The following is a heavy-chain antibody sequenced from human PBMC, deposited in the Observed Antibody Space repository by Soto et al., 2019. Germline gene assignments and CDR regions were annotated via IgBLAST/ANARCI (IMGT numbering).Heavy chain of an antibody. J-gene: IGHJ4*02. Sequence: SGPTLVNPTQTLTLTCTFSGFSLSTSGVGVGWIRQPPGKALEWLALIYWNDDKRYSPSLKSRLTITKDTSKNQVVLTMTNMDPVDTATYYCAYFDMVATIERVWFDYWGQGILVTV. CDR2: IYWNDDK. CDR3: AYFDMVATIERVWFDY. CDR1: GFSLSTSGVG. V-gene: IGHV2-5*01. D-gene: IGHD5-12*01.